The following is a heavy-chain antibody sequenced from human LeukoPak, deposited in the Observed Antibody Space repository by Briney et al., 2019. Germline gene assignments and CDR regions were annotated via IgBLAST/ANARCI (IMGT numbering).Heavy chain of an antibody. CDR3: AKGHDDFRQFDF. CDR1: GGIFANYA. Sequence: SVRVSCKASGGIFANYAISWVRKAPGQGLEWMGGIIPIFGTGHSAQKFQGRLTITADESTRTSYMELSSLRSEDTAVYYCAKGHDDFRQFDFWGQGTLVTVSS. V-gene: IGHV1-69*01. CDR2: IIPIFGTG. D-gene: IGHD3-3*01. J-gene: IGHJ4*02.